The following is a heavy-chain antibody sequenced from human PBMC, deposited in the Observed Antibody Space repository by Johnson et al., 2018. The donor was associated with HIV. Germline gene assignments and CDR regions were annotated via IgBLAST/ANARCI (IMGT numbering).Heavy chain of an antibody. D-gene: IGHD3-10*01. J-gene: IGHJ3*02. CDR2: IGPTGDT. CDR1: GFTFDDYA. CDR3: ARDSRIGTMVLLSDAFDI. V-gene: IGHV3-13*01. Sequence: VQLVESGGGLVQPGGSLRLSCVGSGFTFDDYAMHWVRQAPGKGLEWVSAIGPTGDTYYPGSVKGRFTISRENAKNSLYLQMNSLRAEDTALYYCARDSRIGTMVLLSDAFDIWGQGTMVTVSS.